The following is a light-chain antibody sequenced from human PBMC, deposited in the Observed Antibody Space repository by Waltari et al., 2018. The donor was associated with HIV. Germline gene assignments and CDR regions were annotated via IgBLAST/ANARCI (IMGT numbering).Light chain of an antibody. V-gene: IGLV2-14*02. CDR2: EVT. CDR3: ASYTSSNTLYV. Sequence: QSALTQPASVSGSPGQSITISCTGTSSNVGSDDLVSWYQQHPGEAPKLIIYEVTKRPSGVSNRFSGSKSGNTASLTISGLQAEDEADYYCASYTSSNTLYVFGTGTKVTVL. CDR1: SSNVGSDDL. J-gene: IGLJ1*01.